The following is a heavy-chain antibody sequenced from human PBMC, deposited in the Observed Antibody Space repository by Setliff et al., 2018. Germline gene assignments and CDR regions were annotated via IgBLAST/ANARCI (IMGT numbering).Heavy chain of an antibody. V-gene: IGHV4-38-2*02. D-gene: IGHD6-19*01. CDR2: IYHSGST. Sequence: SETLSLTCTVSGYSISSGYYWGWIRQPPGKGLEWIGSIYHSGSTYYNPSLKSRVTISVDTSKNQFSLKLSSVTAADTAVYYCARVSQYSSGWYYYYHYGMDVWGQGTTVTVSS. J-gene: IGHJ6*02. CDR1: GYSISSGYY. CDR3: ARVSQYSSGWYYYYHYGMDV.